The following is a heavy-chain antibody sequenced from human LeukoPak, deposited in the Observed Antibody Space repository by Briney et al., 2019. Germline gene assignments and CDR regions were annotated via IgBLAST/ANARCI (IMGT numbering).Heavy chain of an antibody. J-gene: IGHJ4*02. CDR3: ARVPHIVVVTGYPD. D-gene: IGHD2-21*02. V-gene: IGHV1-3*01. CDR2: INAGNGNT. Sequence: ASVKVSCKASGYTFTSYAMHWVRQAPGQRLEWMGWINAGNGNTKYSQKFQGRVTITRDTSASTAYMELSSLRSEDTAVYYCARVPHIVVVTGYPDWGQGTLVTVSS. CDR1: GYTFTSYA.